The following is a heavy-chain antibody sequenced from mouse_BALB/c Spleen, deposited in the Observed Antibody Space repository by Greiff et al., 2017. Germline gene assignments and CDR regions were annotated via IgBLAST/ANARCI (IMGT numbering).Heavy chain of an antibody. Sequence: QVHVKQSGAELVRPGVSVKISCKGSGYTFTDYAMHWVKQSHAKSLEWIGVISTYYGDASYNQKFKGKATMTVDKSSSTAYMELARLTSEDSAIYYCARGVTTVVGDVWGAGTTVTVSS. J-gene: IGHJ1*01. CDR3: ARGVTTVVGDV. D-gene: IGHD1-1*01. V-gene: IGHV1S137*01. CDR2: ISTYYGDA. CDR1: GYTFTDYA.